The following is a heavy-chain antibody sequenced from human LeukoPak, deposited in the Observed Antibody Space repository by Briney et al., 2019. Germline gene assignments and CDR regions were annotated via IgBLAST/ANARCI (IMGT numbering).Heavy chain of an antibody. D-gene: IGHD2-2*01. J-gene: IGHJ4*02. CDR2: IYYSGST. Sequence: SETLSLTCTVSGGSISSSSYYWGWIRQPPGKGLEWIGSIYYSGSTYYNPSLKSRVTISVDTSKNQFSLKLSSVTAADTAVYYCARRGAMASFDYWGQGTLVTVSS. V-gene: IGHV4-39*01. CDR1: GGSISSSSYY. CDR3: ARRGAMASFDY.